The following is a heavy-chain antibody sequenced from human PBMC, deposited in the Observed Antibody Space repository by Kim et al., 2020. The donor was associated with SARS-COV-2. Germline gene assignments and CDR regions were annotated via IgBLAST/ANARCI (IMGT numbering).Heavy chain of an antibody. CDR2: IAYDGSNK. J-gene: IGHJ5*02. CDR3: VRGGDYGRS. Sequence: GGSLRLSCAASGFTFSTYAMHWVRQAPGKGLEWVTIIAYDGSNKYYADSVKGRFTISRDNSKNTLYLQMNSLRSEDSAVYYCVRGGDYGRSWGQGTLVTVSS. V-gene: IGHV3-30*04. CDR1: GFTFSTYA. D-gene: IGHD2-21*02.